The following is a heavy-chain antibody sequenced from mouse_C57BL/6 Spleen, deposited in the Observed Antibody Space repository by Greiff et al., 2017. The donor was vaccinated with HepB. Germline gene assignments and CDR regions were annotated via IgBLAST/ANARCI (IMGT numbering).Heavy chain of an antibody. CDR1: GYTFTDYY. CDR2: IFPGSGST. V-gene: IGHV1-75*01. D-gene: IGHD1-1*01. Sequence: QVQLQQSGPELVKPGASVKISCKASGYTFTDYYINWVKQRPGQGLEWIGWIFPGSGSTYYNEKFKGKATLTVDKSSSTAYMLLSSLTSEDSAVYFCERWAYYGSSYVQHLYFDYWGQGTTLTVSS. CDR3: ERWAYYGSSYVQHLYFDY. J-gene: IGHJ2*01.